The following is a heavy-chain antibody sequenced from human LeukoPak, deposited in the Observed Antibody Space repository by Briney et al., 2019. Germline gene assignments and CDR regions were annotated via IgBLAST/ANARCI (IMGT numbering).Heavy chain of an antibody. Sequence: GALKPPCAAPRFPLCSYLEKLVRQAPGEGLEGVANIKQDGSEKYYVDSVKGRFAISRDNAKKSLYLQMNSLRVEDTAVYYCARDMGVYSGSQIDYWGQGILVTVSA. J-gene: IGHJ4*02. CDR3: ARDMGVYSGSQIDY. V-gene: IGHV3-7*01. CDR2: IKQDGSEK. D-gene: IGHD1-26*01. CDR1: RFPLCSYL.